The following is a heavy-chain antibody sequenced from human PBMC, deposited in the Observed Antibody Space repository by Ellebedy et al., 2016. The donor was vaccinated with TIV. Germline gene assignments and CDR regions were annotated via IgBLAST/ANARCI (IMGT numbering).Heavy chain of an antibody. Sequence: ASVKVSCKASGYPFTKYYFHWIRQAPGQGLEWMGVLDARVGSTTYAETLQGRITMARDMSTRTVYMELSSLRSDDTAVYYCASVPSAGADFWGQGTLVTVSS. V-gene: IGHV1-46*01. J-gene: IGHJ4*02. CDR1: GYPFTKYY. CDR3: ASVPSAGADF. D-gene: IGHD4-17*01. CDR2: LDARVGST.